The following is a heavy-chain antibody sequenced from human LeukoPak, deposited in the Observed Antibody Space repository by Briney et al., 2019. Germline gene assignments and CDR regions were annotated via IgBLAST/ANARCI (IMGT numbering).Heavy chain of an antibody. V-gene: IGHV4-4*02. D-gene: IGHD3-3*01. CDR3: AREGGFYRPLDY. J-gene: IGHJ4*02. CDR2: VHLDGRT. Sequence: SETLSLTCAVSGGSVTSTNWWTWIRQPPGKGLEWIGEVHLDGRTNYNPSLTGRLTMSVDLYENHISLKMTSVTAADTAVYYCAREGGFYRPLDYSGQGMLVTVSS. CDR1: GGSVTSTNW.